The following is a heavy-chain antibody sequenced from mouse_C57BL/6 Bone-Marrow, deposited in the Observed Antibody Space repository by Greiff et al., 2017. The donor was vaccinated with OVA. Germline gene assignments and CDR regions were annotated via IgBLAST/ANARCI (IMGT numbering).Heavy chain of an antibody. J-gene: IGHJ3*01. CDR3: ARRGYCSPAWFAY. CDR2: ISNGGGST. D-gene: IGHD1-1*01. V-gene: IGHV5-12*01. Sequence: EVKVVESGGGLVQPGGSLKLSCAASGFTFSDYYMYWVRQTPEKRLEWVAYISNGGGSTYYPDTVKGRFTISRDNAKNTLYLQMSRLKSEDTAMYYCARRGYCSPAWFAYWGQGTLVTVSA. CDR1: GFTFSDYY.